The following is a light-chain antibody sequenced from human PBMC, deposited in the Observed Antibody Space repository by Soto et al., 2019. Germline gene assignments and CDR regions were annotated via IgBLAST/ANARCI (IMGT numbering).Light chain of an antibody. CDR3: QQSYNTPRT. J-gene: IGKJ1*01. CDR2: DAS. CDR1: QSISSW. V-gene: IGKV1-5*01. Sequence: DIPMTQSPSTLSASVGDRVTITCRASQSISSWLAWYQQKPGKAPKLLIYDASSLESGVPSRFSGSGSGTEFTLTISSLQPDDFATYYCQQSYNTPRTFGQGTTVEIK.